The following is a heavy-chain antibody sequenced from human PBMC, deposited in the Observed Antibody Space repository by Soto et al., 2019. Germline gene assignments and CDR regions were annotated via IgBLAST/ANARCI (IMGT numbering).Heavy chain of an antibody. V-gene: IGHV4-59*05. CDR1: GFTFTSYSMN. J-gene: IGHJ4*02. CDR2: IYYGGST. D-gene: IGHD1-1*01. Sequence: PGGSLRLSCAASGFTFTSYSMNWVRQAPGKGLEWIGSIYYGGSTYYNASLKSRVTVSVDTSKNQFSLKVNSVTVADTAVYYCARRSHLNWPAYWGQGIQVTVSS. CDR3: ARRSHLNWPAY.